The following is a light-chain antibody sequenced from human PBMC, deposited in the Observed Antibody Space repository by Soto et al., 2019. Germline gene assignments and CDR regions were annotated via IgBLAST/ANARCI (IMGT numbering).Light chain of an antibody. J-gene: IGLJ1*01. CDR3: YSSTSSNTYA. CDR2: EVS. Sequence: SVLTQPPSGSGAPGHSVTIPCSGTSSDVGSYNRVSWYQQAPGTAPKVMIYEVSNRPSGVPDRFSGSKSGNTASLTISGLQPEDEADYYCYSSTSSNTYAFGTRTKVTVL. CDR1: SSDVGSYNR. V-gene: IGLV2-18*02.